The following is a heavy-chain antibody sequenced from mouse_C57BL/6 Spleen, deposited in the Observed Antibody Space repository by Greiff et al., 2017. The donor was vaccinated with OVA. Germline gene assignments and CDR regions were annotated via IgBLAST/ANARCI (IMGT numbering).Heavy chain of an antibody. V-gene: IGHV5-9-1*02. CDR3: TGYGFYYYAMDY. CDR2: ISSGGDYI. J-gene: IGHJ4*01. Sequence: EVQGVESGEGLVKPGGSLKLSCAASGFTFSSYAMSWVRQTPEKRLEWVAYISSGGDYIYYADTVKGRFTISRDNARNTLYLQMSSLKSEDTAMYYCTGYGFYYYAMDYWGQGTSVTVSS. CDR1: GFTFSSYA. D-gene: IGHD1-1*01.